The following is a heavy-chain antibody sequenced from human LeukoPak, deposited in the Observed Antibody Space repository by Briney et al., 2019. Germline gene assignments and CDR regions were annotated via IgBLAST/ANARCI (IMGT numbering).Heavy chain of an antibody. CDR3: ARIGRFLLKRYYYYMDV. Sequence: SETLSLTCAVYGGSFSGYYWSWIRQPPGKGLEWIGEINHSGSTNYNPSLKSRVTISVDTSKNQFSLKLSSVTAADTAVYYCARIGRFLLKRYYYYMDVWGKGTTVTVSS. J-gene: IGHJ6*03. CDR1: GGSFSGYY. CDR2: INHSGST. V-gene: IGHV4-34*01. D-gene: IGHD3-3*01.